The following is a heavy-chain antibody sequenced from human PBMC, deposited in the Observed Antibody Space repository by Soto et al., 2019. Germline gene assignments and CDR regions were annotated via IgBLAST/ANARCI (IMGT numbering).Heavy chain of an antibody. CDR2: ISSSSSYI. D-gene: IGHD5-18*01. CDR3: ARDQPGYSFGFGLGY. CDR1: GFTFSSYS. V-gene: IGHV3-21*01. J-gene: IGHJ4*02. Sequence: EVPLVESGGGLVKPGGSLSLSCAASGFTFSSYSMNWVRQAPGKGLEWVSYISSSSSYIYYADSVKGRFTISRDNAKNSLYLQMNTLRAEDTAVYYCARDQPGYSFGFGLGYWGQGTLVTSSS.